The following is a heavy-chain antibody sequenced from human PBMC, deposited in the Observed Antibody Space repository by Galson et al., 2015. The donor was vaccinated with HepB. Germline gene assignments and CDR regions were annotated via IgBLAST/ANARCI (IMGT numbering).Heavy chain of an antibody. Sequence: SVKVSCKASGGTLSGYAFSWVRQAPGQGLEWLGGIIPMFGTANYAQKSQGSVTITADESTSTAYWDLSGLRSVDTAVYYCAASPVGAFSSISYGMENAGQVTMVTAS. D-gene: IGHD3-9*01. V-gene: IGHV1-69*13. CDR3: AASPVGAFSSISYGMEN. CDR1: GGTLSGYA. J-gene: IGHJ6*02. CDR2: IIPMFGTA.